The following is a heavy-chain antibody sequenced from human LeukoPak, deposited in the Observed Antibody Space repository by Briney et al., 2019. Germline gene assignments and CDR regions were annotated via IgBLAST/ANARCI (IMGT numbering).Heavy chain of an antibody. V-gene: IGHV1-8*01. CDR1: GYTFTSYD. Sequence: ASVKVSCKASGYTFTSYDINWVRQATGQGLGWMGWMNPNSGNTGYAQKFQGRVTITADKSTSTAYMELSSLRSEDTAVYYCAREPGHNWFDPWGQGTLVTVSS. D-gene: IGHD1-14*01. J-gene: IGHJ5*02. CDR2: MNPNSGNT. CDR3: AREPGHNWFDP.